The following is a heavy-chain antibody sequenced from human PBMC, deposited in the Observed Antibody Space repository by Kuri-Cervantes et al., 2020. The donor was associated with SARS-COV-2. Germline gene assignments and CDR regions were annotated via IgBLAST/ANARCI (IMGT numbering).Heavy chain of an antibody. CDR1: GFTFSSYS. CDR2: ISSSSSYI. Sequence: GGSLRLSCAASGFTFSSYSMNWVRQAPGKGLEWVSSISSSSSYIYYADSVKGRFTISRDNAKNSLYLQMNSLRAEDTAVYYCARDRGKIAVRIYYYYGMDVWGQGTTVTVSS. CDR3: ARDRGKIAVRIYYYYGMDV. V-gene: IGHV3-21*01. J-gene: IGHJ6*02. D-gene: IGHD6-6*01.